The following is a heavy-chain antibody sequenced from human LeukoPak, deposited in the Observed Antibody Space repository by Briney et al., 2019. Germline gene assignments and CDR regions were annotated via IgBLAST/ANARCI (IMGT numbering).Heavy chain of an antibody. Sequence: SVKVSCKASGGTFSSYAISWVRQAPGQGLEWMGRIIPIFGTANYAQKFQGRVTITTDESTSTAYMELSSLRSEDTAVYYCARAPRSYALYSGSYWSAFDIWGQGTMITVSS. CDR2: IIPIFGTA. CDR1: GGTFSSYA. V-gene: IGHV1-69*05. D-gene: IGHD1-26*01. J-gene: IGHJ3*02. CDR3: ARAPRSYALYSGSYWSAFDI.